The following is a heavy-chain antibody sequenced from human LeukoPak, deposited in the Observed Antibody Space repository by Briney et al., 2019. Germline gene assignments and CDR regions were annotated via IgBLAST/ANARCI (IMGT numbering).Heavy chain of an antibody. D-gene: IGHD1-26*01. CDR1: GFTFSSYG. CDR2: ISGSGGST. J-gene: IGHJ4*02. V-gene: IGHV3-23*01. CDR3: AKDIVRGLGGY. Sequence: GGTLRLSCAASGFTFSSYGMSWVRQAPGKGLEWVSAISGSGGSTYYADSVKGRFTNSRDNSKNTLYLQMDSLRAEDTAVYYCAKDIVRGLGGYWGQGTLVTVSS.